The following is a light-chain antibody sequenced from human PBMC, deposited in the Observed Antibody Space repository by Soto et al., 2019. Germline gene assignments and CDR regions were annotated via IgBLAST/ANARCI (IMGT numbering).Light chain of an antibody. CDR3: CSYAGSSTPWV. J-gene: IGLJ3*02. CDR1: SSDVGSYNL. CDR2: EVS. Sequence: QSALTQPASVSGSPGQSITISCTGTSSDVGSYNLVSWYQQHPGKAPKLMIYEVSTRPSGVSNRFSGSKSGNTASLTISGLQAEDEADYYCCSYAGSSTPWVFGGGTKVTVL. V-gene: IGLV2-23*02.